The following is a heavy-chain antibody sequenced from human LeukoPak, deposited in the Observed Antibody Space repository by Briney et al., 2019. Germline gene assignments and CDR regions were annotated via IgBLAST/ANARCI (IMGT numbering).Heavy chain of an antibody. CDR2: IIPIFGTA. D-gene: IGHD4-17*01. J-gene: IGHJ6*02. Sequence: GASVKVSCKASGGTFSSYAISWVRQAPGQGLEWMGGIIPIFGTANYAQKFQGRVTITADESTSTAYMELSSLRSEDTAVYYCARSTVTTSRHYYYYGMDVWGQGTTVTVSS. CDR1: GGTFSSYA. V-gene: IGHV1-69*13. CDR3: ARSTVTTSRHYYYYGMDV.